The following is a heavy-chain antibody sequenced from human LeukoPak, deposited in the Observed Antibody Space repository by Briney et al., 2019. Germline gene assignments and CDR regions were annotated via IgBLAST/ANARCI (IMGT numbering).Heavy chain of an antibody. J-gene: IGHJ6*03. D-gene: IGHD6-13*01. CDR1: GGSFSGYY. CDR2: INHSGST. Sequence: KTSETLSLTCAVYGGSFSGYYWSWIRQPPGKGLEWIGEINHSGSTNYNPSLKSRVTISVDTSKNQFSLKLSSVTAADTAVYYCARVGAAVIYYYYMDVWGKGTTVNVSS. CDR3: ARVGAAVIYYYYMDV. V-gene: IGHV4-34*01.